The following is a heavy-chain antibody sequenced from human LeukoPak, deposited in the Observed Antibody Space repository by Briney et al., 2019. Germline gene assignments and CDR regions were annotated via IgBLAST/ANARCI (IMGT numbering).Heavy chain of an antibody. CDR1: GFTFSSYE. D-gene: IGHD3-9*01. J-gene: IGHJ4*02. V-gene: IGHV3-48*03. CDR3: NAYDILTGRAFDY. CDR2: ISSSGSTI. Sequence: PGGSLRLSCAASGFTFSSYEMNWVRQAPGKGLEWVSYISSSGSTIYYADSVKGRFTISRDNSKNTLYLQMNSLRAEDTAVYYCNAYDILTGRAFDYWGQGTLVTVSS.